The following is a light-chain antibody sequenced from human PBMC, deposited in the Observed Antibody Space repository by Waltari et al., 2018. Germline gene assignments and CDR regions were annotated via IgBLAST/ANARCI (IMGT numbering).Light chain of an antibody. CDR3: QQYSNTPLT. Sequence: DIVMTQSPDSLAVSLGERATTNCKSSRSVSCTSDNRNCLAWYQQKPGQPPKLLTYWASTRESGIPDRFSASGSGTDFSLTITSLQAEDVAVYYCQQYSNTPLTFGGGTRVEIK. V-gene: IGKV4-1*01. CDR2: WAS. CDR1: RSVSCTSDNRNC. J-gene: IGKJ4*01.